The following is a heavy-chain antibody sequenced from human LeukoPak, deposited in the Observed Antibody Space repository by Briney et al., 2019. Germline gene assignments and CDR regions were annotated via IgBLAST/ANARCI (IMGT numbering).Heavy chain of an antibody. Sequence: SGTLSLTCAVSGVSLKNYYWTWVRQPPGQGLEWFGYIYYSGSTSSNPSLKSRVSISVDTSKNHFSLRLKYVTAADTAVYYCARDVPRGTGYMDVWGKGTTVTVSS. V-gene: IGHV4-59*01. J-gene: IGHJ6*03. CDR2: IYYSGST. CDR1: GVSLKNYY. CDR3: ARDVPRGTGYMDV. D-gene: IGHD3-10*01.